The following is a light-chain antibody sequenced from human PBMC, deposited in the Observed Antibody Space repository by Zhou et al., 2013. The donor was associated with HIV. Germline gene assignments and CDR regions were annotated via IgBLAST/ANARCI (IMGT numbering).Light chain of an antibody. CDR3: QQYGSSSPLT. CDR1: QIFSCNF. V-gene: IGKV3-20*01. J-gene: IGKJ4*01. CDR2: GAS. Sequence: EIVLTQSPGTLSLSPGERATLSCRASQIFSCNFLAWYQQKPGQGPRLLIYGASTRATVIPDRFSGSGSGTDFTLTVRRLEPEDFAVYYCQQYGSSSPLTFGGGTKVEIK.